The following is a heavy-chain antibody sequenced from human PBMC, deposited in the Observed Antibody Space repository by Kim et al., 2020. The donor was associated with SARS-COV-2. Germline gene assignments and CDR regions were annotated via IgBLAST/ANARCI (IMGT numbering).Heavy chain of an antibody. CDR3: ARAYGSGSYETNFDY. CDR2: INPSGGST. V-gene: IGHV1-46*01. D-gene: IGHD3-10*01. CDR1: GYTFMSYY. J-gene: IGHJ4*02. Sequence: ASVKVSCKASGYTFMSYYMHWVRQAPGQGLEWMGIINPSGGSTSYAQKFQGRVTMTRDTSTSTVYMELSSLGSEDTAVYYCARAYGSGSYETNFDYWGQGTLVTVSS.